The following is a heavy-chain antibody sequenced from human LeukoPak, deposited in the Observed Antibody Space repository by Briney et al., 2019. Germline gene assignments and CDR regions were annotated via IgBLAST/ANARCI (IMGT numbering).Heavy chain of an antibody. D-gene: IGHD6-6*01. CDR1: GFTFSSYS. Sequence: PGGSLRLSCAASGFTFSSYSMNWVRQAPGKGLEWVSSISSSSSYIYYADSVKGRFTISRDNSKNTLYLQMNSLRAEDTAVYYCARDAGALSIAAFFDYWGQGTLVTVSS. CDR3: ARDAGALSIAAFFDY. V-gene: IGHV3-21*01. J-gene: IGHJ4*02. CDR2: ISSSSSYI.